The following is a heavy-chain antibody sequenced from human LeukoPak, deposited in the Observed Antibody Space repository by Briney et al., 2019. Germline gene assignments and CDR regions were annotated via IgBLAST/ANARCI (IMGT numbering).Heavy chain of an antibody. CDR2: INPNSGGT. D-gene: IGHD3-10*01. CDR3: AREGYYGSGSYYNWFDP. CDR1: GYTFTGYY. Sequence: ASVKVSCKASGYTFTGYYMHWVRQAPGQGLEWMGWINPNSGGTNYAQKFQGWVTMTRDTSISTAYMELSRLRSDDTAVYYCAREGYYGSGSYYNWFDPWGQGTLVTVSS. V-gene: IGHV1-2*04. J-gene: IGHJ5*02.